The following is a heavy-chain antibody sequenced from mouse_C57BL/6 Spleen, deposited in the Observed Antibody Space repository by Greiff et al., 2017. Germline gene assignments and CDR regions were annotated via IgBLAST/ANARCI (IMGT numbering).Heavy chain of an antibody. CDR2: IYPRSGNT. V-gene: IGHV1-81*01. D-gene: IGHD1-1*01. J-gene: IGHJ2*01. Sequence: QVQLQQSGAELARPGASVKLSCKASGYTFTSYGISWVKQRTGQGLEWIGEIYPRSGNTYYNEKFKGKATLTADKSSSTAYMELRSLTSEDSAVYFCARPPTTVVATGYFDYWGQGTTLTVSS. CDR1: GYTFTSYG. CDR3: ARPPTTVVATGYFDY.